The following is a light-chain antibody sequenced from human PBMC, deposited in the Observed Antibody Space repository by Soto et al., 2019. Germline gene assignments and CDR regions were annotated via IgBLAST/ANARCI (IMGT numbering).Light chain of an antibody. J-gene: IGLJ1*01. CDR2: DDS. Sequence: SYELTQPPSVSVAPGQTARITCGGNNIGSESVHWYQQRPGQAPVLVVCDDSDRPSGIPERFSGSNSANTATLTISRVEAGDEADYYCQVWYSSTDLYVFGSGTKVTVL. V-gene: IGLV3-21*02. CDR3: QVWYSSTDLYV. CDR1: NIGSES.